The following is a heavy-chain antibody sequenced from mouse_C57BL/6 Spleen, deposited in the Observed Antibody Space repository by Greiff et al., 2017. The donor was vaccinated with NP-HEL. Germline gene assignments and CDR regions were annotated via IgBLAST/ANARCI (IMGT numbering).Heavy chain of an antibody. D-gene: IGHD2-1*01. CDR1: GYAFSSYW. J-gene: IGHJ2*01. CDR3: ARGGIRGGNSPFDY. V-gene: IGHV1-80*01. CDR2: IYPGDGDT. Sequence: QVQLQQSGAELVKPGASVKISCKASGYAFSSYWMNWVKQRPGKGLEWIGQIYPGDGDTNYNGKFKGKATLTADKSSSTAYMQLSSLTSEDSAVYFGARGGIRGGNSPFDYWGQGTTLTVSS.